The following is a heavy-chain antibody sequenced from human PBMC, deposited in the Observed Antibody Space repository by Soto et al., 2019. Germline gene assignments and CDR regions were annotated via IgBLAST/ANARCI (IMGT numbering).Heavy chain of an antibody. CDR1: GYTLTELS. J-gene: IGHJ2*01. CDR2: ISYDGINK. V-gene: IGHV3-30*03. CDR3: ARSPQPTRGIHWYFDL. Sequence: SCKVSGYTLTELSMHWVRQAPGKGLEWVAAISYDGINKYYVDSVKGRFTISRDNSKNTLYVQMNSLRAEDTALYYCARSPQPTRGIHWYFDLWGRGILVTVSS. D-gene: IGHD1-26*01.